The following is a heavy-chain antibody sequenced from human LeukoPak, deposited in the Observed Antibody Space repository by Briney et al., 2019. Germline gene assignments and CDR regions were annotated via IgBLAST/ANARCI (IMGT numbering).Heavy chain of an antibody. CDR3: AKMGASSGYSPIDY. Sequence: GASVKVCCKASGYTFTSYGFSWVRQAPGQGLEWMGWISTYDGNTNYAQKVQGRVTMTTDSSTSTAYMELRTLRSDDTAVYYCAKMGASSGYSPIDYWGQGTLVTVSS. CDR1: GYTFTSYG. J-gene: IGHJ4*02. V-gene: IGHV1-18*01. CDR2: ISTYDGNT. D-gene: IGHD3-22*01.